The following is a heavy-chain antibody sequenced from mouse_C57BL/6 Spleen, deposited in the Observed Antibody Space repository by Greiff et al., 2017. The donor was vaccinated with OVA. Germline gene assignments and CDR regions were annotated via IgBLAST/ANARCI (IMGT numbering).Heavy chain of an antibody. V-gene: IGHV5-9*01. J-gene: IGHJ4*01. CDR3: ARLIYSYAMDY. Sequence: EVMLVESGGGLVKPGGSLKLSCAASGFTFSSYTMSWVRQTPEKRLEWVATISGGGGNTYYPDSVKGRFTISRDNAKNTLYLQMSSLRSEDTAVYYCARLIYSYAMDYWGQGTSVTVSS. CDR1: GFTFSSYT. CDR2: ISGGGGNT. D-gene: IGHD2-1*01.